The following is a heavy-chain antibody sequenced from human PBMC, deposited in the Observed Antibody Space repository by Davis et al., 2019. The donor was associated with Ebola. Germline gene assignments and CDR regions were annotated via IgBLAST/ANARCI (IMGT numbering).Heavy chain of an antibody. CDR2: ISSSSSYT. CDR1: GFTFSSYS. CDR3: AKSHCSGGSCPYYFDF. V-gene: IGHV3-21*05. Sequence: GGSLRLSCAASGFTFSSYSMSWIRQAPGKGLEWVSYISSSSSYTNYADSVKGRFTISRDNAKNSLYLQMNSLRAGDTAVYYCAKSHCSGGSCPYYFDFWGQGTQVTVSS. D-gene: IGHD2-15*01. J-gene: IGHJ4*02.